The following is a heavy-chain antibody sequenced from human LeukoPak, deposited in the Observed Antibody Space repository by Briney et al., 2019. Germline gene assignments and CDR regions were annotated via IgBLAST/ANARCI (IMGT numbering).Heavy chain of an antibody. D-gene: IGHD3-16*02. Sequence: GGSLRLSCAASGFTFSGYAMSWVRQAPGKGLEWVSAVSGSGGSTYYADSVKGRLTISRDNSKNTLYLQMNSLRAEDTAVYYCAKSVMITFGGVIGAFDIWGQGTMVTVSS. CDR2: VSGSGGST. CDR1: GFTFSGYA. V-gene: IGHV3-23*01. J-gene: IGHJ3*02. CDR3: AKSVMITFGGVIGAFDI.